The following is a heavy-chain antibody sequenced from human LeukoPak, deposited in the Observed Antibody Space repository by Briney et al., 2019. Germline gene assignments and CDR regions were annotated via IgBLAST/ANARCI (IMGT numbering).Heavy chain of an antibody. CDR2: ISWISGSI. CDR3: ADRDSTGSFDY. CDR1: GFTFDDYA. J-gene: IGHJ4*02. V-gene: IGHV3-9*01. Sequence: PGGSVRLSCAACGFTFDDYAMQWVRQAPGKGREGVSGISWISGSIGYADSVKGRFTISRDHAKDSLYLQMNSLRAEDPALYYRADRDSTGSFDYWGQGTLVTVSS. D-gene: IGHD3-22*01.